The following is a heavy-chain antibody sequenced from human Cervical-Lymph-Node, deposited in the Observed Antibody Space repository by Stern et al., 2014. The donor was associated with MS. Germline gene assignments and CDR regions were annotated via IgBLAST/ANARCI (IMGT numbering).Heavy chain of an antibody. Sequence: EVQLVESGAEVKKPGESLKISCKGSGYSFTSYWIGWVRQMPGKGLEWMGIIYPGDSDTRYSPSFQGQVTIPADKSISTAYLQWSSLKASDTAMYYCARHRWELLDAFDIWGQGTMVTVSS. J-gene: IGHJ3*02. V-gene: IGHV5-51*01. CDR3: ARHRWELLDAFDI. CDR2: IYPGDSDT. CDR1: GYSFTSYW. D-gene: IGHD1-26*01.